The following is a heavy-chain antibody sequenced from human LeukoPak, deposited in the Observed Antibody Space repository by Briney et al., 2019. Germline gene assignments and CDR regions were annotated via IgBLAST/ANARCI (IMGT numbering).Heavy chain of an antibody. CDR1: GYTFTCYY. CDR3: ARDVTIFGVVQGWFDP. D-gene: IGHD3-3*01. V-gene: IGHV1-2*02. J-gene: IGHJ5*02. Sequence: ASVKVSCKASGYTFTCYYMHGVRQAPGQGLEWMGWINPNSGGTNYAQKFQGRVTMTRDTSISTAYMELSRLRSDDTAVYYCARDVTIFGVVQGWFDPWGQGTLVTVSS. CDR2: INPNSGGT.